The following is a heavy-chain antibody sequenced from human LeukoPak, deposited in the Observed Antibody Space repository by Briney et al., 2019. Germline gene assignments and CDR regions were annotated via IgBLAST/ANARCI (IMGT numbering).Heavy chain of an antibody. D-gene: IGHD2-2*01. CDR1: GYTFTSYD. V-gene: IGHV1-8*03. Sequence: ASVKVSCKASGYTFTSYDINWVRQATGQGLEWMGWMNPNSGNTGYAQKFQGRVTITRNTSISTAYMELSSLRSEDTAVYYCARFSSAYYYYYMDVWGKGTTVTVSS. CDR2: MNPNSGNT. CDR3: ARFSSAYYYYYMDV. J-gene: IGHJ6*03.